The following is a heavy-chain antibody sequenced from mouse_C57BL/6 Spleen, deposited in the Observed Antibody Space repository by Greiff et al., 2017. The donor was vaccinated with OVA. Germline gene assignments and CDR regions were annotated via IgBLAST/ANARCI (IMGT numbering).Heavy chain of an antibody. CDR3: ARRDTMDY. D-gene: IGHD3-2*01. V-gene: IGHV5-17*01. J-gene: IGHJ4*01. CDR1: GFTFSDYG. Sequence: EVHLVESGGGLVKPGGSLKLSCAASGFTFSDYGMHWVRQAPEKGLEWVAYISSGSSTIYYADTVKGRFTISRDNAKTTLFLQMTSLRSEDTAMDYCARRDTMDYWGQGTSVTVSS. CDR2: ISSGSSTI.